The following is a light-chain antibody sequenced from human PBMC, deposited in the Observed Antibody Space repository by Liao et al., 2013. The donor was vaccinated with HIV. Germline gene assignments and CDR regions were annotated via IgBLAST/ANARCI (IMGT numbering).Light chain of an antibody. CDR3: LAWDTSTYV. Sequence: SYELTQAPSVSVSPGQTVSVTCSGDKLGDLYVSWYQQKPSQSPLLVIYQDNKRPSGIPERFSGSNSGNTATLTISGTQAIDEADYFCLAWDTSTYVFGTVTELTVL. V-gene: IGLV3-1*01. J-gene: IGLJ1*01. CDR2: QDN. CDR1: KLGDLY.